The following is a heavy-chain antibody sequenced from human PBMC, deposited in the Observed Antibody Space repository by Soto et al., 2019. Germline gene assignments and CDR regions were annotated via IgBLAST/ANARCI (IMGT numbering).Heavy chain of an antibody. CDR2: ISAYNGNT. V-gene: IGHV1-18*01. J-gene: IGHJ6*03. Sequence: ASVNVSCKASGYTFTSYGISWVRQAPGQGLEWMGWISAYNGNTNYAQKLQGRVTMTTDTSTSTAYMELRSLRSDDTAVYYCAGASSDIVVVVAAGYYYMDVWGKGTTVTVS. D-gene: IGHD2-15*01. CDR3: AGASSDIVVVVAAGYYYMDV. CDR1: GYTFTSYG.